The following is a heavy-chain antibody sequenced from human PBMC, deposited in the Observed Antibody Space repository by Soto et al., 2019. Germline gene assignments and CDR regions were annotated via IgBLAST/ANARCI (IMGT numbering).Heavy chain of an antibody. D-gene: IGHD3-3*02. Sequence: PSETLSLTCTVSGDSIISSDFYWGWVRQPPGKGLEWIGSIFYLGSSYYNPSLKSRVTMSVDTSKNQFSLRLRSVTAADTALYFCAIHSLALRKNNWFAPSGQGTMVTVSS. V-gene: IGHV4-39*01. CDR2: IFYLGSS. J-gene: IGHJ5*02. CDR1: GDSIISSDFY. CDR3: AIHSLALRKNNWFAP.